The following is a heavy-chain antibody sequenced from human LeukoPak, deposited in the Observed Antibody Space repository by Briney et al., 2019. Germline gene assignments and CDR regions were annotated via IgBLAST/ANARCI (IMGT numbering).Heavy chain of an antibody. Sequence: GASVKVSCKASGYSFTNYLVHWVRQAPGQGLEWMGVFIPSGGTTNYARKFQDRVTLTRDTSTTTAYMELSSLRSEDTAVDFWARETYNYGKSFDYWGQGALVTVSS. CDR1: GYSFTNYL. CDR3: ARETYNYGKSFDY. CDR2: FIPSGGTT. D-gene: IGHD5-18*01. V-gene: IGHV1-46*01. J-gene: IGHJ4*02.